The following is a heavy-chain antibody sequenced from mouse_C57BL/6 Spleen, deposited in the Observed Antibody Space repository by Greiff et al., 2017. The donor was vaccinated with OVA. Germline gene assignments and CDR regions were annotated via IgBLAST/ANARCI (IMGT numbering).Heavy chain of an antibody. J-gene: IGHJ2*01. CDR3: ARNRGNYYFDY. CDR2: IDPSDSYT. CDR1: GYTFTSYW. Sequence: VQLQQSGAELVKPGASVKLSCKASGYTFTSYWMQWVKQRPGQGLEWIGEIDPSDSYTNYNQKFKGKATLTVDTSSSTAYMQLSSLTSEDSAVYYCARNRGNYYFDYWGQGTTLTVSS. D-gene: IGHD2-1*01. V-gene: IGHV1-50*01.